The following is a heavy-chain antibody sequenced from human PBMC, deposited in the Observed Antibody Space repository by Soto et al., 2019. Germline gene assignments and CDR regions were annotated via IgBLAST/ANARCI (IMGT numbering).Heavy chain of an antibody. CDR2: INAGNGNT. J-gene: IGHJ4*02. CDR1: GYTFTSYA. Sequence: QVQLVQSGAEVKKPGASVKVSCKASGYTFTSYAMHWVRQAPGQRLEWMGWINAGNGNTKYSQKFQGRVTITRDTSASTAYMELGSLRSEDTAVYYCARSRTEDYGDYVLSYWGQGTLVTVSS. V-gene: IGHV1-3*01. D-gene: IGHD4-17*01. CDR3: ARSRTEDYGDYVLSY.